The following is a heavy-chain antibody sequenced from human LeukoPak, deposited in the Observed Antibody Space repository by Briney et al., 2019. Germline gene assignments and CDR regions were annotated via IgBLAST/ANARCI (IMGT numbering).Heavy chain of an antibody. V-gene: IGHV3-64*01. J-gene: IGHJ4*02. Sequence: PGGSLRLSCAASGFTFSSYAMHWVRQAPGKGLEYVSAISSNGGSTHYANSVKGRFTISRDNSKNTLYLQMGSLRAEDMAVYYCARRGVFDYWGQGTLVTVSS. CDR2: ISSNGGST. CDR1: GFTFSSYA. CDR3: ARRGVFDY.